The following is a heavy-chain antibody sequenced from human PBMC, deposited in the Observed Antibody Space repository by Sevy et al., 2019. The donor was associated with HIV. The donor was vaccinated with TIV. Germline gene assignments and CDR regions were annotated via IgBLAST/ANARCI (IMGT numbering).Heavy chain of an antibody. V-gene: IGHV3-48*04. Sequence: GGSLRFSCVASGFSFIHENMNWVRQAPGKGLEWLSYISTSGSTIYQADSVKGRFTISRDNAKNSLFLQMNSLRVEDTAIYYCVRDWDDKFSYGDSDPAVDCWGQGTLVTVSS. CDR3: VRDWDDKFSYGDSDPAVDC. J-gene: IGHJ4*02. CDR2: ISTSGSTI. CDR1: GFSFIHEN. D-gene: IGHD2-21*02.